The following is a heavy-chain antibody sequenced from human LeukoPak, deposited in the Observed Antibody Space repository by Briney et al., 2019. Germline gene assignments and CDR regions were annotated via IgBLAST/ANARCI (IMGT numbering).Heavy chain of an antibody. CDR1: GFAFSDYY. Sequence: GGSLRLSCAASGFAFSDYYMSWIRQAPGKGLEWVSYISSSGSPIYYAESVKGRFTISRDNAKNSLYLQVNSLRTEDTAVYYCARDPRLRLKRSGWFDPWGQGTLVTVSS. CDR2: ISSSGSPI. V-gene: IGHV3-11*04. CDR3: ARDPRLRLKRSGWFDP. J-gene: IGHJ5*02. D-gene: IGHD4-17*01.